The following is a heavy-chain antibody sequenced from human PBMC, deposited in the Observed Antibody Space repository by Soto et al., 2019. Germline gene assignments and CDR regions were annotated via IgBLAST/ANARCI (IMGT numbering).Heavy chain of an antibody. CDR2: ISYDGSNK. CDR1: GFTFSSYG. J-gene: IGHJ4*02. CDR3: AKGGAYYYGSGTTQVPHPGTPAIEY. V-gene: IGHV3-30*18. Sequence: SLILSWAPSGFTFSSYGMHWVRQAPGKGLEWVAVISYDGSNKYYADSVKGRFTLSRDNSKNTLYLQMNSLRAEDTAVYYCAKGGAYYYGSGTTQVPHPGTPAIEYWGQGTLVTVSS. D-gene: IGHD3-10*01.